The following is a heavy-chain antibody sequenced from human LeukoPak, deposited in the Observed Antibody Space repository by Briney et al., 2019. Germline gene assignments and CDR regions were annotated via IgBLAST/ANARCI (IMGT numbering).Heavy chain of an antibody. CDR2: ISGSGGST. J-gene: IGHJ4*02. CDR1: GFTFSSYA. V-gene: IGHV3-23*01. Sequence: GGSLRLSCAASGFTFSSYAMSWVRQAPGKGLEWVSVISGSGGSTYYADSVKGRFTLSRDNSKNTLYLQLNSLRAEDTAVYYCARDRWGYSYGGDWGQGTLVTVSS. D-gene: IGHD5-18*01. CDR3: ARDRWGYSYGGD.